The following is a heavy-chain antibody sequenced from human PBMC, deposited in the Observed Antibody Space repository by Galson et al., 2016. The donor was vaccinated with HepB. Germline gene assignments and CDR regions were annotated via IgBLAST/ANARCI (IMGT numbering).Heavy chain of an antibody. CDR2: INNDGSGT. D-gene: IGHD3-16*01. V-gene: IGHV3-74*01. CDR3: ARVYDYVWVGSHFDY. Sequence: SLRLSCAASGFTFRNHWMHWVRQAPGKGLVWISRINNDGSGTTYADSVKGRFTISRDNAKNTVYLQMDSLRAEDTAVYYCARVYDYVWVGSHFDYWGQGTLVTVFS. CDR1: GFTFRNHW. J-gene: IGHJ4*02.